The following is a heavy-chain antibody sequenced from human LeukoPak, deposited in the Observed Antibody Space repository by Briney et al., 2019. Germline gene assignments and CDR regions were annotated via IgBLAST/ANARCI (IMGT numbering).Heavy chain of an antibody. D-gene: IGHD1-26*01. V-gene: IGHV4-39*01. Sequence: SETLSLTCTVSGGSISSSSYYWGWLRQPPGKGLEWIGSIYYSGSTFYNPSLKSRVTISVDTSKNQFSLKLSSVTAADTAVYYCGSNPFSGSPGWGQGTLVVVSS. CDR1: GGSISSSSYY. CDR2: IYYSGST. J-gene: IGHJ4*02. CDR3: GSNPFSGSPG.